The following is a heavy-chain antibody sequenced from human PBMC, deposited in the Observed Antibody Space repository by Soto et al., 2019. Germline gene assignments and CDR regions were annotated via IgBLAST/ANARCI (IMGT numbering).Heavy chain of an antibody. CDR2: VYYSGST. Sequence: SETLSPTCTVSGGSISTFYWGWVPQPPWMGLEWIGYVYYSGSTNYNPSLKSRVTISVDTSKNQFSLKLTSVTAADTAMYYCARGGRSAYYYYMGVWGKGTTVTVSS. CDR3: ARGGRSAYYYYMGV. V-gene: IGHV4-59*01. J-gene: IGHJ6*03. CDR1: GGSISTFY.